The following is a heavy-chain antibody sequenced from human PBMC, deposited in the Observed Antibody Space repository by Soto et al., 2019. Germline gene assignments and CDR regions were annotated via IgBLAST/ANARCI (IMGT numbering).Heavy chain of an antibody. CDR3: AKAGYRHAYD. J-gene: IGHJ4*02. D-gene: IGHD3-16*01. CDR1: GFAFSRSA. V-gene: IGHV3-23*01. Sequence: EVQLLESGGGLIQPGGSLRLSCAASGFAFSRSAMAWVRQAPEKGLEWVSSISEGGGTTFYAGSVEGRFTISRDNSKNTLYLQMNSVRADDTAVYYCAKAGYRHAYDWGRGTLVTVSS. CDR2: ISEGGGTT.